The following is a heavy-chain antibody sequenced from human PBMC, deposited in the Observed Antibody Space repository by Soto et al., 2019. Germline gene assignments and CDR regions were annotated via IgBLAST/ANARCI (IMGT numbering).Heavy chain of an antibody. CDR1: GFTFSNYA. CDR2: ISGSGGST. D-gene: IGHD6-13*01. Sequence: GGSLRLSCAASGFTFSNYAVTWVRQAPGKGLEWVSTISGSGGSTYYADSVKGRFTISRDNSKNTLYLQMNSLRAEDTAVYYCARDQGSSWYEIDYWGQGTLVTVSS. CDR3: ARDQGSSWYEIDY. J-gene: IGHJ4*02. V-gene: IGHV3-23*01.